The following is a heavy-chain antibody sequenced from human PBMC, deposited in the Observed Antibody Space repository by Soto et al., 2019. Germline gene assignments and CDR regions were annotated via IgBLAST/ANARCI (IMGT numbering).Heavy chain of an antibody. CDR1: GFTFSSYA. CDR2: ISYDGSNK. J-gene: IGHJ6*02. Sequence: GGSLRLSCAASGFTFSSYAMHWVRQAPGKGLEWVAVISYDGSNKYYADSVKGRFTISRDNSKNTLYLQMNSLRAEDTAVYYCARDRRRDYCYYYGMDVWGQGTTVTVSS. V-gene: IGHV3-30-3*01. CDR3: ARDRRRDYCYYYGMDV.